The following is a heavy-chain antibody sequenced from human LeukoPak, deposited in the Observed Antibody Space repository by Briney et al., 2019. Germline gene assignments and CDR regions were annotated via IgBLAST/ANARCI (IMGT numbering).Heavy chain of an antibody. CDR2: ISYDGSNE. CDR3: ARVLRYCSGGNCYSGGLGYMDV. CDR1: GFTFSSYV. Sequence: GGSLRLSCAASGFTFSSYVMHWVRQAPGKGLEWVAIISYDGSNEYYADSVKGRFTISRDNAKNSLFLQMNSLRAEDTAVYYCARVLRYCSGGNCYSGGLGYMDVWGKGTTVTISS. D-gene: IGHD2-15*01. J-gene: IGHJ6*03. V-gene: IGHV3-30*04.